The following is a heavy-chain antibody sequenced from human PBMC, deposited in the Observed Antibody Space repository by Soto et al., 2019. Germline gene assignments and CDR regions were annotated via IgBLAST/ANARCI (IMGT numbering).Heavy chain of an antibody. V-gene: IGHV3-53*01. CDR2: IYSGGST. CDR1: GFTVSSNH. D-gene: IGHD6-13*01. Sequence: HPGGSLRLSCAASGFTVSSNHMSWVRQAPGKGLEWVSVIYSGGSTYYADSVKGRFTISRDNSKNTLYLQMNSLRAEDTAVYYCARDRVAAAGTSGSGPLQTPPLERYYYYSGMDVWGQGTTVTVSS. CDR3: ARDRVAAAGTSGSGPLQTPPLERYYYYSGMDV. J-gene: IGHJ6*02.